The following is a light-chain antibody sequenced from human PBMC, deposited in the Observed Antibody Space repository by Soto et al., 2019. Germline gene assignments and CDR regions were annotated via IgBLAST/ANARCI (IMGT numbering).Light chain of an antibody. V-gene: IGKV3D-15*01. CDR1: QSVSID. CDR2: DAS. CDR3: QHYQVGQPIA. Sequence: EIVMTQSPDTLSVSPGERATLSCRASQSVSIDLAWYQQTPGQAPRLLIYDASNRATGIPARFSGSGSETDFTLTISRLEPEDFALYYCQHYQVGQPIAFGRGTRLEIK. J-gene: IGKJ5*01.